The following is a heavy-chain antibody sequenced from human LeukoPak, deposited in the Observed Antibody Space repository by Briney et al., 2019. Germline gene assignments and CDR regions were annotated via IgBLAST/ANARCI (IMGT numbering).Heavy chain of an antibody. CDR1: GGSLSSYY. CDR3: ARVFSYYFYYMDV. CDR2: VYTSGST. Sequence: PSETLSLTCTVSGGSLSSYYWSWIRQPAGKGLEWIGRVYTSGSTNHNPSLKSRVTMSVDTSKNQFSLKLSSVTAADTAVYYCARVFSYYFYYMDVWGKGTTVTISS. D-gene: IGHD2/OR15-2a*01. V-gene: IGHV4-4*07. J-gene: IGHJ6*03.